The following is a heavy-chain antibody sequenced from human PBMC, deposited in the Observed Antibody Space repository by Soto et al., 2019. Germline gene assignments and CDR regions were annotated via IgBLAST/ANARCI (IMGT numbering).Heavy chain of an antibody. CDR2: ISGSGGST. D-gene: IGHD3-22*01. J-gene: IGHJ4*02. CDR1: GSTFSSYD. V-gene: IGHV3-23*01. Sequence: PGWSLRLSCAASGSTFSSYDMSSVRQAPGKVLEWVSAISGSGGSTYYADSVKGRFTISRENSKNTLYLQMNSLRAEDTAVYYCAKTPDPDYYDSSGYYFSYWGQGTLVTVSS. CDR3: AKTPDPDYYDSSGYYFSY.